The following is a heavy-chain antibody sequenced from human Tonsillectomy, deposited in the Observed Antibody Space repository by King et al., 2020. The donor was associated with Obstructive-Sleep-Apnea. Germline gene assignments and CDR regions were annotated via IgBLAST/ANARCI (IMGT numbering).Heavy chain of an antibody. Sequence: VQLVESGAEVKKPGASVKVSCKASGYTFTSYYMHWVRQAPGQGLEWMGIINPSGGSTSYAQKFQGRVTMTRDTSTSTVYMELSSLRSEDTAVYYCARGPPSMVRGVKSWFDPWGQGTLVTVSS. J-gene: IGHJ5*02. CDR3: ARGPPSMVRGVKSWFDP. CDR2: INPSGGST. D-gene: IGHD3-10*01. CDR1: GYTFTSYY. V-gene: IGHV1-46*01.